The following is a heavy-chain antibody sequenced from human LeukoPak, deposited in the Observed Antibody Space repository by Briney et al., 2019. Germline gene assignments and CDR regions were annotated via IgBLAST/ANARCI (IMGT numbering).Heavy chain of an antibody. V-gene: IGHV1-2*06. J-gene: IGHJ4*02. Sequence: GASVKVSCKASGYTFTGYHIHWVRQAPGQGLEWMGRINPYSGDKNFAQKFQGRVTLTRDTSITTAYMDLSSLTPDDTAVYFCARDQGSLTRSWYTGYWGQGTQVTVSS. CDR1: GYTFTGYH. CDR3: ARDQGSLTRSWYTGY. CDR2: INPYSGDK. D-gene: IGHD6-13*01.